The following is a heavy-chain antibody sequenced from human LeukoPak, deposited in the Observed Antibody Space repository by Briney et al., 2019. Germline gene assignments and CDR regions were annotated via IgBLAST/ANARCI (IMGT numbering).Heavy chain of an antibody. J-gene: IGHJ4*02. CDR3: ARDNYDSSGYYCD. V-gene: IGHV3-48*03. Sequence: GGSLRLSCAASGFTFSSYEINWVRQAPGKGLEWVSYISSSGSTMYYADSVKGRFTISRDNAKNSLYLQMNSLRAEDTAVYYCARDNYDSSGYYCDWGQGTLVTVSS. CDR1: GFTFSSYE. D-gene: IGHD3-22*01. CDR2: ISSSGSTM.